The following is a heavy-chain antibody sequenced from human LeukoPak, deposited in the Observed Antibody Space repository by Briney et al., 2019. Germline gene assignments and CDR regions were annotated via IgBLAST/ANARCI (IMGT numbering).Heavy chain of an antibody. D-gene: IGHD4-17*01. CDR2: IIPIFGTA. J-gene: IGHJ5*02. Sequence: ASVKVSCKASGGTFSSYAISWVRQAPGQGLEWMGGIIPIFGTANYAQKFQGRVTITADESTSTAYMELSSLRSEDTAVYYCARERATGDYEWFDPWGQGTLVTLSS. V-gene: IGHV1-69*13. CDR3: ARERATGDYEWFDP. CDR1: GGTFSSYA.